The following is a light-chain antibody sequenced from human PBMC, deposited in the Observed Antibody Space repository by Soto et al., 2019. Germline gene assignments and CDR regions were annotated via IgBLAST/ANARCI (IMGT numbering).Light chain of an antibody. J-gene: IGKJ5*01. CDR3: QQRSNWIT. CDR2: DAS. CDR1: QSVSSY. Sequence: EIVLTQSPATLSLSPGERATLSCRASQSVSSYLAWYQQKPGQAPRLLIYDASNRATGIPAGFSGSGSGTDFTLTIRSLEPEDFAVYYCQQRSNWITFGQGTRLEIK. V-gene: IGKV3-11*01.